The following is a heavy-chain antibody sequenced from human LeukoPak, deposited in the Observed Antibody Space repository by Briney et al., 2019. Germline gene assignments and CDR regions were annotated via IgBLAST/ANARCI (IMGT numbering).Heavy chain of an antibody. CDR1: GGSITSGGNY. CDR3: ARAPSVDWYYFQL. V-gene: IGHV4-31*03. Sequence: SETLSLTCTVSGGSITSGGNYWNWIRQRPGRGLEWIGYIYSSGHTYHNPSLKSRLFLSVDTSKNQLFLKLTSVTAAETAVYYCARAPSVDWYYFQLWGQAPWSPSPQ. CDR2: IYSSGHT. D-gene: IGHD3-9*01. J-gene: IGHJ1*01.